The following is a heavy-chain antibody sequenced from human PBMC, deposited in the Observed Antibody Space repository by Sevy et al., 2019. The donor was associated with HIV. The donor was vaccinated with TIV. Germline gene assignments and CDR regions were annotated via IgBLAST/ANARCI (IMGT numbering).Heavy chain of an antibody. CDR3: ARGPEWELTSFLSH. J-gene: IGHJ4*02. V-gene: IGHV3-30-3*01. Sequence: GGSLRVSCAASGFTFRTYAFHWVRQAPGRGLEWIGLISSNGDNGLYATSVRGRFTISRDNSMNILYLQMTSLTPDDTVVYYCARGPEWELTSFLSHRGQGTLVTVSS. D-gene: IGHD1-26*01. CDR2: ISSNGDNG. CDR1: GFTFRTYA.